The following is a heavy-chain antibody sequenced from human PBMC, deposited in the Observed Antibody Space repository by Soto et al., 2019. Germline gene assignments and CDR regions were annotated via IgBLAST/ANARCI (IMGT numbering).Heavy chain of an antibody. CDR3: ATRDTGRVY. J-gene: IGHJ4*02. D-gene: IGHD5-18*01. V-gene: IGHV4-4*02. CDR1: GVSIGSHDW. CDR2: SHQSGNT. Sequence: QVQLQESGPGLVKPSGTLSLTCAVSGVSIGSHDWWTWVRQPQGKGLEWIGESHQSGNTNYNPSLESRLTRSLDKSKNHFSLQLSAVTVADTAVYYCATRDTGRVYWGQGTLVTVSS.